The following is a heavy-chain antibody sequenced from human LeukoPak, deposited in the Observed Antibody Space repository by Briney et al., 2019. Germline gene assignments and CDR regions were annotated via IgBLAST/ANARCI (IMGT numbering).Heavy chain of an antibody. V-gene: IGHV3-48*03. CDR3: TTLGYHLDS. D-gene: IGHD3-22*01. CDR1: GFDFSAYE. CDR2: FAGSDTTT. Sequence: GGSLRLSCAASGFDFSAYEMNWVRQAPGKGLEWVAYFAGSDTTTYYADSVKGRFTISRDNARNSLYLQMSSLRAEDTALYYCTTLGYHLDSWGQGTLVTVSS. J-gene: IGHJ4*02.